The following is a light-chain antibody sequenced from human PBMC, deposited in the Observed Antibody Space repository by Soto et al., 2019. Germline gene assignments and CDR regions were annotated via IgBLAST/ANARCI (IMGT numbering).Light chain of an antibody. CDR1: SSDVGSYSL. CDR2: EDT. V-gene: IGLV2-23*01. Sequence: QSALTQPASVSGSPGQSITISCTGTSSDVGSYSLVSWYQQHPGEAPKLLIYEDTKRPSGVSNRFSGSKSGNTASLTISGLQAEDEADYNCCSYAGSSTFVFGTGTKLTVL. CDR3: CSYAGSSTFV. J-gene: IGLJ1*01.